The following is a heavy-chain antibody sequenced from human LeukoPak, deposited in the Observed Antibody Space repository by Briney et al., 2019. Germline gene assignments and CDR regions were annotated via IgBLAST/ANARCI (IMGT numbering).Heavy chain of an antibody. D-gene: IGHD6-13*01. Sequence: SETLSLTCTASGGSIDSNSWTCIRQPPGKGLEWIGYIYYSGTTNYNPSLKSRVTMSVDMSKNQFSLKLSSVTAADTAVYYCARRSSSWKNWFDPWGQGTLVTVSS. V-gene: IGHV4-59*01. CDR1: GGSIDSNS. CDR3: ARRSSSWKNWFDP. J-gene: IGHJ5*02. CDR2: IYYSGTT.